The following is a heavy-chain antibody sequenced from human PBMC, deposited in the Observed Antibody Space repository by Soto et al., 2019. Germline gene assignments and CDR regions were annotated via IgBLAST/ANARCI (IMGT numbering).Heavy chain of an antibody. CDR2: IYTSEDT. V-gene: IGHV4-4*07. CDR1: GDSISGYY. CDR3: SREYTKTVDGPTPYYFDY. D-gene: IGHD6-19*01. J-gene: IGHJ4*02. Sequence: SETLSLTCSVSGDSISGYYWSWIRQPAGKGLEWIGRIYTSEDTNYNPSLKSRVTMSVDTSKNQFSLKLSSVTAADTAVYYCSREYTKTVDGPTPYYFDYWGQGTLVTVSS.